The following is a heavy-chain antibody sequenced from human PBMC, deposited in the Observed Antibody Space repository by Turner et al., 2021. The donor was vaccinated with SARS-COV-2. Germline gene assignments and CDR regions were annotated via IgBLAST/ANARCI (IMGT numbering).Heavy chain of an antibody. CDR1: GFTVSSNY. V-gene: IGHV3-53*02. J-gene: IGHJ4*02. D-gene: IGHD3-10*01. CDR3: ARGPHPRGFDY. Sequence: VQLVETGGGLIQPGGSLGRSCAASGFTVSSNYMSWVRQAPGKGLEWVSVIYSGGSTYYADSVKGRFTISRDNSKNTLYLQMNSLRAEDTAVYYCARGPHPRGFDYWGQGTLVTVSS. CDR2: IYSGGST.